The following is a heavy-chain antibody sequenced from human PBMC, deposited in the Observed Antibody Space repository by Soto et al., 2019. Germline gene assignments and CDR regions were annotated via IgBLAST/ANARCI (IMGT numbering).Heavy chain of an antibody. Sequence: QLQLQESGSGLVKPSQTLSLTCAVSGGSISSGGYSWSWIRQPPGKGLEWIGYIYHSGSTYYNPSLKSRVTISVYRSKNQFSLKLSSVTAADSAVYYCAKLVAYYDFWSGYDSYWYFDLWGRGTLVTVSS. D-gene: IGHD3-3*01. CDR2: IYHSGST. CDR1: GGSISSGGYS. V-gene: IGHV4-30-2*01. CDR3: AKLVAYYDFWSGYDSYWYFDL. J-gene: IGHJ2*01.